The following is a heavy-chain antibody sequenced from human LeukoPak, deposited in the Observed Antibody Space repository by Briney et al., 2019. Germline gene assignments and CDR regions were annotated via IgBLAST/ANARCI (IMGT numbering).Heavy chain of an antibody. Sequence: PGGSLRLSCVASGFTFSTYGMSWVRQAPGKGLEWVSAISGSGGSTYYADSVKGRFTISRDNSKNTLYLQMNSLRTEDTALYYCAKGALGQEWFGELLFIDYWGQGTLVTVSS. CDR1: GFTFSTYG. J-gene: IGHJ4*02. CDR3: AKGALGQEWFGELLFIDY. D-gene: IGHD3-10*01. CDR2: ISGSGGST. V-gene: IGHV3-23*01.